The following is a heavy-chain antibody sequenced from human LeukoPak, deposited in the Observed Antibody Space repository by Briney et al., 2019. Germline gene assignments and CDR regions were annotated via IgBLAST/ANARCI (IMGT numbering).Heavy chain of an antibody. CDR3: ARVSHEYSSSFFDY. CDR1: GGSISSYH. D-gene: IGHD6-6*01. Sequence: SETLSLTCTVSGGSISSYHWTWIRQPPGRELEWIGYISYSGSTNYNPSLKSRVTISLDTSKNQFSLKLTSVTAADTAVYYCARVSHEYSSSFFDYWGQGTLVTVSS. V-gene: IGHV4-59*08. J-gene: IGHJ4*02. CDR2: ISYSGST.